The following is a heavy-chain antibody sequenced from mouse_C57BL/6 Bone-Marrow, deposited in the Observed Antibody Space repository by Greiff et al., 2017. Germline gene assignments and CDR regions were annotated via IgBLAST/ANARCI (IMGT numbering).Heavy chain of an antibody. J-gene: IGHJ4*01. CDR3: ARSFITTVDHAMDY. CDR1: GYAFSSSW. V-gene: IGHV1-82*01. CDR2: IYPGDGDT. Sequence: QVQLQQSGPELVKPGASVKISCKASGYAFSSSWMNWVKQRPGKGLEWIGRIYPGDGDTNYNGKFKGKATLTADKSSSTAYMQLSSLTSEDSAVYFCARSFITTVDHAMDYWGQGTSVTVSS. D-gene: IGHD1-1*01.